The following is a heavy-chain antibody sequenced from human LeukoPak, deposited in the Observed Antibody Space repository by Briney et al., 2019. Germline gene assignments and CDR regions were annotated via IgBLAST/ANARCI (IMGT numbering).Heavy chain of an antibody. CDR3: ARGVDFEIQLRFDY. V-gene: IGHV3-7*03. J-gene: IGHJ4*02. D-gene: IGHD5-18*01. CDR2: IKQDGSEK. CDR1: GFTFSSYW. Sequence: PGGSLRLSCAASGFTFSSYWMSWVRQAPGKGLEWVANIKQDGSEKYYVDSVKGRFTISRDNAKNSLYLQMNSLRAEDTAVYYCARGVDFEIQLRFDYWGQGTLVTVSS.